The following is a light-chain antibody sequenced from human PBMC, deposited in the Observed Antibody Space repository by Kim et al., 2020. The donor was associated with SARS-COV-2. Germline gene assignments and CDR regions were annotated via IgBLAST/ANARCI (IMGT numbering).Light chain of an antibody. CDR3: QTWGTGLRV. CDR1: GGRSSNA. J-gene: IGLJ3*02. V-gene: IGLV4-69*01. CDR2: VKNDGSH. Sequence: ASVKLTCTLGGGRSSNASAWQQQKSEKGPRFLMKVKNDGSHIKGDGIPDRFSGSSSGAERYLTISSLQSDDEGDYYCQTWGTGLRVFGGGTQLTVL.